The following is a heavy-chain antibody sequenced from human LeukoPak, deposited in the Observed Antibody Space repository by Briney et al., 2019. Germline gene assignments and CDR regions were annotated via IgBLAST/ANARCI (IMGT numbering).Heavy chain of an antibody. D-gene: IGHD6-19*01. Sequence: ASVKVSCRASGYSSTNYGISWVRQAPGQGLEWMGWIHIYRGNTNYAQKFQGRVTMTTDTSTSTVYMEVRGLRSDDTAMYYCARDVGITVADSFDPWGQGTLVTVSS. J-gene: IGHJ5*02. CDR1: GYSSTNYG. CDR2: IHIYRGNT. CDR3: ARDVGITVADSFDP. V-gene: IGHV1-18*01.